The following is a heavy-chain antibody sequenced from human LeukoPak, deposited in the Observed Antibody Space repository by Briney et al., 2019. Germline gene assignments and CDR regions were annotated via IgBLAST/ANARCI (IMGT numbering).Heavy chain of an antibody. J-gene: IGHJ4*02. V-gene: IGHV3-23*01. D-gene: IGHD3-16*01. CDR2: VSASGDST. CDR3: ARSRGPTTFGGVHDY. Sequence: GGSLRLSCAASGFTFSSYAMSWVRQAPGKGLAWVSTVSASGDSTSYADSVKGRFTISRDNSKNTLYLQMNSLRAEDTAVYSCARSRGPTTFGGVHDYWGQGTLVTVSS. CDR1: GFTFSSYA.